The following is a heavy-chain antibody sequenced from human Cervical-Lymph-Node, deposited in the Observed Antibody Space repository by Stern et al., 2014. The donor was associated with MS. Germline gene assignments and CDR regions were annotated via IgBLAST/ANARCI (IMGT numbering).Heavy chain of an antibody. J-gene: IGHJ4*02. V-gene: IGHV4-39*01. CDR1: GGSISRSTYY. D-gene: IGHD5-12*01. Sequence: VQLLESGPGLVKPSETLSLTCSVSGGSISRSTYYWGWIRQPPGKGLEWIGSIYYSGTTYYNPSLKSRVNIDTSTHPFSLRLTSVTAADTAVYYCARHDGWLPHYWSQGTLVTVSS. CDR3: ARHDGWLPHY. CDR2: IYYSGTT.